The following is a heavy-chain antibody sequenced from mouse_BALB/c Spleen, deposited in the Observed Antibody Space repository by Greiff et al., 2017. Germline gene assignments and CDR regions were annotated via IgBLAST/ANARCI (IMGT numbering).Heavy chain of an antibody. J-gene: IGHJ4*01. CDR2: IDPGNSDT. V-gene: IGHV1-5*01. D-gene: IGHD2-14*01. Sequence: EVQLQQSGTVLARPGASVKMSCKASGYTFTSYWMHWVKQRPGQGLEWIGAIDPGNSDTSYNQKFKGKAKLTAVTSTSTAYMELSSLTNEDSAVYYCTRKNYRYDVGAMDYWGQGTSVTVSS. CDR3: TRKNYRYDVGAMDY. CDR1: GYTFTSYW.